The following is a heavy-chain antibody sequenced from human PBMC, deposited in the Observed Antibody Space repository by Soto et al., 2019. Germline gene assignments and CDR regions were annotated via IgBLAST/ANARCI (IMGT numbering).Heavy chain of an antibody. CDR3: AKPNLYCSSTSCYDY. Sequence: GGSLRLSCAASGFTFSSYAMSWVRQAPGKGLEWVSVISGSGGRINCADSVKGRFTISRDNSKNTLYVQMNSLRGEDTAVYYCAKPNLYCSSTSCYDYWGQGTLVTVSS. V-gene: IGHV3-23*01. J-gene: IGHJ4*02. D-gene: IGHD2-2*01. CDR2: ISGSGGRI. CDR1: GFTFSSYA.